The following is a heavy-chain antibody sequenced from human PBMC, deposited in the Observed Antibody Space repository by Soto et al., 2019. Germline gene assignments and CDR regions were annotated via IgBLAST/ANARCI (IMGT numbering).Heavy chain of an antibody. CDR3: AKDLGGYAGLDYFDY. J-gene: IGHJ4*02. CDR1: GFTFSSYA. V-gene: IGHV3-23*01. Sequence: GWSLRLSCAASGFTFSSYAMSWVRQAPGKGLEWVSAISGSGGSTYYADSVKGRFTISRDNSKNTLYLQMNSLRAEDTAVYYCAKDLGGYAGLDYFDYWGQGTLVTVSS. CDR2: ISGSGGST. D-gene: IGHD3-10*01.